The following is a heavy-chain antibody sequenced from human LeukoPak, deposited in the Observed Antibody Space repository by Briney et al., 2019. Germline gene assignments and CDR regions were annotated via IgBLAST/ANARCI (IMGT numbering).Heavy chain of an antibody. J-gene: IGHJ6*02. V-gene: IGHV1-18*01. Sequence: GASVTVSCKCSGYTFTSYGISWVRQPPAQGLEWMGLISAYNDNTNYPQKLQGRVTMTTDTSTSTAYMELRSLRSDDTAVYYCAGVEGYSYGPDYGMDVWGQGTTVTASS. CDR3: AGVEGYSYGPDYGMDV. D-gene: IGHD5-18*01. CDR2: ISAYNDNT. CDR1: GYTFTSYG.